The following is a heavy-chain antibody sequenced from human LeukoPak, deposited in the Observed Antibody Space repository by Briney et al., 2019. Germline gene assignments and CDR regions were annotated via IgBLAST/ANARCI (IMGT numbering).Heavy chain of an antibody. V-gene: IGHV3-11*04. CDR3: AREYYYDSSGYYYGY. CDR1: GFIFSDYY. J-gene: IGHJ4*02. CDR2: ISSSGSTI. Sequence: GGSLRLSCAASGFIFSDYYMSWIRQAPGKGLEWVSYISSSGSTIYYADSVKGRFTISRDNDKNSLYLQMNSLRAEDTAVYYCAREYYYDSSGYYYGYWGQGTLVTVSS. D-gene: IGHD3-22*01.